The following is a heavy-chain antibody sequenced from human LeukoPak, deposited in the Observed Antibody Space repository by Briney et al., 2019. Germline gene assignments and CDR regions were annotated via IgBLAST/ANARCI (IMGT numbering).Heavy chain of an antibody. CDR1: GYSFTSYW. J-gene: IGHJ3*02. CDR2: IYPGDSDT. V-gene: IGHV5-51*01. CDR3: ARQPGIVGARGAFDI. Sequence: GESLKISCKGSGYSFTSYWIGWVRQMPGKGLEGMGIIYPGDSDTRYSPSFQGQVTISADKSISTAYLQWSSLKASDTAMYYCARQPGIVGARGAFDIWGQGTMVTVSS. D-gene: IGHD1-26*01.